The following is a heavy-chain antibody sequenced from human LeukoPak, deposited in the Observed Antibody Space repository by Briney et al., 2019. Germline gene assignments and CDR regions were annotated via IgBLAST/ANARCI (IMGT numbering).Heavy chain of an antibody. CDR3: AKSMRKDSSGYFLDFDY. D-gene: IGHD3-22*01. Sequence: GGSLRLSCAASGFTFSSYAMSWVRQAPGKGLEWGSAISGSGGSTYYADSVKGRFTISRDNSKNTLYLQMNSLRAEDTAVYYCAKSMRKDSSGYFLDFDYWGQGTLVTVSS. CDR1: GFTFSSYA. V-gene: IGHV3-23*01. CDR2: ISGSGGST. J-gene: IGHJ4*02.